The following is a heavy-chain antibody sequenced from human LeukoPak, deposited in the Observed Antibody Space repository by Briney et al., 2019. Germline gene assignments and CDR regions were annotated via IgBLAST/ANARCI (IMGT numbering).Heavy chain of an antibody. V-gene: IGHV4-59*08. J-gene: IGHJ4*02. CDR3: ARRGEGTSMSRFDY. CDR2: IYYSGST. CDR1: CGSIISYY. Sequence: SESLSRPSTVACGSIISYYWSWSRRPPGKGGEGIGYIYYSGSTNYNPSLKSRVTISVDTSKKQFSLKLSSVTAADTAVYYCARRGEGTSMSRFDYWGQGTLVTVSS. D-gene: IGHD3-22*01.